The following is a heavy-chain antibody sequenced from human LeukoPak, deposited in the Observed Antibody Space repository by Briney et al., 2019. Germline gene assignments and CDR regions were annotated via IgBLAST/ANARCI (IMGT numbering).Heavy chain of an antibody. CDR2: ISYDGSNK. J-gene: IGHJ4*02. V-gene: IGHV3-30-3*01. CDR3: AKGSRLADYTGELFNY. D-gene: IGHD3-10*01. CDR1: GFTFSSYA. Sequence: PGRSLRLSCAASGFTFSSYAMHWVRQAPGKGLEWVAVISYDGSNKYYADSVKGRFTISRDNSKNTLYLQMNSLRAEDTAVYYCAKGSRLADYTGELFNYWGQGTLVTVSS.